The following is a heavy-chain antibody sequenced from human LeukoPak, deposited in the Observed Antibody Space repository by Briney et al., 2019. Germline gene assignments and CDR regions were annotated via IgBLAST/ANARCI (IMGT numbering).Heavy chain of an antibody. Sequence: ASVKVSCKASGYTFTSYYMHWVRQAPGQGLEWMGIINPSGGSTSYAQKFQGRVTMTRDTSTSTVYMELSSLRSEDTAVYYCARAPKEDWELLEHASDIWGQGTMVTVSS. CDR2: INPSGGST. CDR1: GYTFTSYY. V-gene: IGHV1-46*01. J-gene: IGHJ3*02. CDR3: ARAPKEDWELLEHASDI. D-gene: IGHD1-26*01.